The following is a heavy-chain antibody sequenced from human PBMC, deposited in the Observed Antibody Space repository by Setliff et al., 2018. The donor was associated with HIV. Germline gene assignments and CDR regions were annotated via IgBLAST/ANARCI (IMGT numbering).Heavy chain of an antibody. CDR2: ISWNSGSI. Sequence: GGSLRLSCTASAFTFNKYAMHWVRQAPGKGLEWVSGISWNSGSIAYADSVKGRFTIARDNAKNSLYLQMNSLRAEDTALYYCAKDSGDGYNLEDYFDSWGQGTLVTVS. CDR3: AKDSGDGYNLEDYFDS. D-gene: IGHD5-12*01. CDR1: AFTFNKYA. V-gene: IGHV3-9*01. J-gene: IGHJ4*02.